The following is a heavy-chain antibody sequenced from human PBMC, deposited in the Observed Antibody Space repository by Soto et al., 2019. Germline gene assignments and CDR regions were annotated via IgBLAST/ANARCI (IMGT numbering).Heavy chain of an antibody. J-gene: IGHJ5*02. D-gene: IGHD6-19*01. Sequence: EVQLLESGGGLVQPGGSLRLSCAASGFTFSNYAMSWVRQAPGKGLEWVSAISGSINITYYADSVKGRFTISRDNSKNTLFLQMNSLRAEDTAVYFCAKDPYSSAWHNWFDPWGQGTLVTVSS. CDR2: ISGSINIT. V-gene: IGHV3-23*01. CDR3: AKDPYSSAWHNWFDP. CDR1: GFTFSNYA.